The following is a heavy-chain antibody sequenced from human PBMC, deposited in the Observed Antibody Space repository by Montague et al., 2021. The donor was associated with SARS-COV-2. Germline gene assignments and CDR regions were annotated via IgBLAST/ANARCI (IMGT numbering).Heavy chain of an antibody. Sequence: SLRLSCAASGFTFSSYDMHWVRQTAGKGLEWVSAIGSAGDTYYPGSVKGRFTISRENAKNSLHLQMNSLRAGDTAVYYCARGLRYFDWSPYGMDVWGQGTTVTVSS. CDR1: GFTFSSYD. D-gene: IGHD3-9*01. J-gene: IGHJ6*02. CDR2: IGSAGDT. V-gene: IGHV3-13*01. CDR3: ARGLRYFDWSPYGMDV.